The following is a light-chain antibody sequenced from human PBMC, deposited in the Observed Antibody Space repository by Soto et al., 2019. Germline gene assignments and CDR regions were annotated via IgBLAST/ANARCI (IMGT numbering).Light chain of an antibody. V-gene: IGKV3-15*01. CDR3: QQYSNWPPIS. CDR1: RRVSSRD. CDR2: GAS. Sequence: TQTPGTLSLSPGERATLSCRASRRVSSRDLAWYQQKPGQAPRLLMYGASTRATGIPARFSGSGSGTEFTLTISSLQSEDFAVYYCQQYSNWPPISFGQGTRLEIK. J-gene: IGKJ5*01.